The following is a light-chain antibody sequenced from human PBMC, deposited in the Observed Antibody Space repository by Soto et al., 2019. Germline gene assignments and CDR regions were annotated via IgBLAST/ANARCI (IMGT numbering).Light chain of an antibody. CDR2: DVS. J-gene: IGLJ2*01. Sequence: QSVLTQPRSVSGSPGQSVTISCTGTSSDVGGYNYVSWYQQHPGKAPKLMIYDVSKRPSGVPDRFSGSKSGNTASLTISGLQAGDESDYYCCAYAGSPMVFGGGTKLTVL. CDR1: SSDVGGYNY. V-gene: IGLV2-11*01. CDR3: CAYAGSPMV.